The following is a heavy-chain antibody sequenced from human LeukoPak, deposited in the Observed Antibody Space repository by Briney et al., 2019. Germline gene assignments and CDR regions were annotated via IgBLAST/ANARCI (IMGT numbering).Heavy chain of an antibody. V-gene: IGHV4-59*08. D-gene: IGHD3-10*01. Sequence: SETLSLTCTVSGGSISSYYWSWIRQPPGKGLEWIGYIYYSGSTNYNPSLKSRVTISVDTSKNQFSLKLSSVTAADTAVYYCARVAYYYGSGSYAGNWFDPWGQGTLVTVSS. J-gene: IGHJ5*02. CDR1: GGSISSYY. CDR3: ARVAYYYGSGSYAGNWFDP. CDR2: IYYSGST.